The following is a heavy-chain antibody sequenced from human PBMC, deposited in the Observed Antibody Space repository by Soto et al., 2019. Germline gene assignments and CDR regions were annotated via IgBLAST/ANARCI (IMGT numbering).Heavy chain of an antibody. V-gene: IGHV3-21*01. CDR2: ISKSDYT. D-gene: IGHD2-2*01. J-gene: IGHJ4*02. CDR3: AREDSIIIPAVSDF. Sequence: NPGGSLRLSCTVSGFAFNNYGINWVRQAPGKGLEWVSSISKSDYTYYSDSVKGRLTISRDNAKNSVSLQMNTLRVEDTAVYYCAREDSIIIPAVSDFWGQGTLVTVSS. CDR1: GFAFNNYG.